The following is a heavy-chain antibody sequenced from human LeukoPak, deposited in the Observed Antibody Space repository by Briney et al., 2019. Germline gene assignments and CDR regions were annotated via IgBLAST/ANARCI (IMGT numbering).Heavy chain of an antibody. V-gene: IGHV3-21*01. CDR3: ARDTGDSSGYYAY. J-gene: IGHJ4*02. D-gene: IGHD3-22*01. Sequence: PGGSLRLSCAASGFTFSSYSMNWVRQAPGKGLEWVSSISSSSSYIYYADSVKGRFTIPRDNVKNALYLQMNSLRAEDTAVYYCARDTGDSSGYYAYWGQGTLVTVPS. CDR1: GFTFSSYS. CDR2: ISSSSSYI.